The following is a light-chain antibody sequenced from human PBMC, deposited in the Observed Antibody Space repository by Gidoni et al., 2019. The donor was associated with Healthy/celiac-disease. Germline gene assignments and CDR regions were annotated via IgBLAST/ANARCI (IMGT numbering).Light chain of an antibody. Sequence: EIVLTQSPGTLSLSPGERATLSCRASQSVSSSYLAWYQQNPGQAPRLLIYGASIRATGIPDRFSGSGSGTDFTLTISRLEPEDFAVYYCQQYGSSPRTFGQGTKVEIK. V-gene: IGKV3-20*01. J-gene: IGKJ1*01. CDR3: QQYGSSPRT. CDR2: GAS. CDR1: QSVSSSY.